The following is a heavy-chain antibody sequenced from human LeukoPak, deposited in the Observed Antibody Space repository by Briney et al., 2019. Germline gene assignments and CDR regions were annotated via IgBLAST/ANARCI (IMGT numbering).Heavy chain of an antibody. V-gene: IGHV3-21*01. Sequence: GGSLRLSCAASEFTFNTYRMNWVRQAPGKGLQWVSSISTSSSYIYYADSVKGRFTISRDNAKNSLYLQMNSLRAEDTAVYYCAREKMIIVTHSVDYYYYYMDVWGKGTTVTISS. CDR2: ISTSSSYI. J-gene: IGHJ6*03. D-gene: IGHD3-22*01. CDR3: AREKMIIVTHSVDYYYYYMDV. CDR1: EFTFNTYR.